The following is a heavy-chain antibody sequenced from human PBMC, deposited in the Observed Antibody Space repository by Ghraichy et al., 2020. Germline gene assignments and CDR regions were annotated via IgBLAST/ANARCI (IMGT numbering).Heavy chain of an antibody. CDR3: AKEVFEGWYFDV. V-gene: IGHV4-34*01. J-gene: IGHJ2*01. CDR1: GGSFSGDF. CDR2: INHSGST. Sequence: SETLSLTCAVYGGSFSGDFWSCIRQPPGKGLEWIGEINHSGSTNYNTSLKSRVTISLDTSKNQFFLKLSSVTAAASAVYFCAKEVFEGWYFDVWGRGTLVTVSS.